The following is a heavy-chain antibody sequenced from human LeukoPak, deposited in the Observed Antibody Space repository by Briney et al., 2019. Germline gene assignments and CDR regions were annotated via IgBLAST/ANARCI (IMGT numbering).Heavy chain of an antibody. CDR3: ARGLPSGSYYFGY. CDR1: GFTVSSNY. Sequence: GGSLRLSCAASGFTVSSNYMSWVRQAPGKGLEWVSVIYSGGPTYYADSVKGRFTISRDNSKNTLYLQMNSLRAEDTAVYYCARGLPSGSYYFGYWGQGTLVTVSS. J-gene: IGHJ4*02. D-gene: IGHD1-26*01. V-gene: IGHV3-66*01. CDR2: IYSGGPT.